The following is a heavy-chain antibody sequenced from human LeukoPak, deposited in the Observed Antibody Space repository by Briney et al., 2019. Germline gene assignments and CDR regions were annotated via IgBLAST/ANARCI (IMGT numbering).Heavy chain of an antibody. CDR1: GFTFSSYS. CDR2: ISSSSSYI. Sequence: GGSLRLSCAASGFTFSSYSMNWVRQAPGKGLEWVSSISSSSSYIYYADSVKGRFTISRDNAKNSLYLQMNSLRAEDPAVYYCARFAAGGSYYYYMDVWGKGTTVTVSS. J-gene: IGHJ6*03. CDR3: ARFAAGGSYYYYMDV. D-gene: IGHD6-25*01. V-gene: IGHV3-21*01.